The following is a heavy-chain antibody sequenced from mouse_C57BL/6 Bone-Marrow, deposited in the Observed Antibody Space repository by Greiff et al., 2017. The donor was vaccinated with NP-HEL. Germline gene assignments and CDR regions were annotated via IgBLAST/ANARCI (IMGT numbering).Heavy chain of an antibody. D-gene: IGHD2-3*01. CDR1: GFTFSSYA. CDR3: TRDGIYDGYPAWFAY. CDR2: ISSGGDYI. J-gene: IGHJ3*01. Sequence: EVKVVESGEGLVKPGGSLKLSCAASGFTFSSYAMSWVRQTPEKRLEWVAYISSGGDYIYYADTVKGRFTISRDNARNTLYLQMSSLKSEDTAMYYCTRDGIYDGYPAWFAYWGQGTLVTVSA. V-gene: IGHV5-9-1*02.